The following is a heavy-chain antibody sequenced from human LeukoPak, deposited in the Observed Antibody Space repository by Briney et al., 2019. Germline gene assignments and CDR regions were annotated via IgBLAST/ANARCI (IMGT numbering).Heavy chain of an antibody. J-gene: IGHJ6*03. CDR1: GGSISSYY. CDR3: ARAGRDGYNLANYYYMDV. CDR2: IYYSGST. V-gene: IGHV4-59*01. D-gene: IGHD5-24*01. Sequence: SETLSLTCTVSGGSISSYYWSWIRQPPGKGLEGIGYIYYSGSTNYNPSLKSRVTISVDTSKNQFSLKLSSVTAADTAVYYCARAGRDGYNLANYYYMDVWGKGTTVTISS.